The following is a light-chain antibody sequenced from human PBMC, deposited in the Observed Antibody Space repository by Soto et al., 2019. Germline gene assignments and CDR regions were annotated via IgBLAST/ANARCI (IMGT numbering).Light chain of an antibody. CDR2: GAS. J-gene: IGKJ1*01. Sequence: EIVMTQSPATLSVSPGESATLSCRASQSVSSNLAWYQQKPGQAPRLLIYGASTRATGIPARFSGSGSWTEFSLTIISMQSEDFVVYYCHQYNNWPPWTFGQGTKVEIK. V-gene: IGKV3-15*01. CDR3: HQYNNWPPWT. CDR1: QSVSSN.